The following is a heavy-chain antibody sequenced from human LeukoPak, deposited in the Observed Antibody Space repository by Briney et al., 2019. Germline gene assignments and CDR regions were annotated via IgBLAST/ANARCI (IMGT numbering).Heavy chain of an antibody. CDR2: INPNSGGT. J-gene: IGHJ4*02. CDR1: GYTFTGYY. V-gene: IGHV1-2*02. Sequence: ASAKVSCKASGYTFTGYYMHWVRQAPGQGLEWMGWINPNSGGTNYAQKFQGRVTMTRDTSISTAYMELSRLRSDDTAVYYCARDLRIFGVNNYFDYWGQGTLVTVSP. D-gene: IGHD3-3*01. CDR3: ARDLRIFGVNNYFDY.